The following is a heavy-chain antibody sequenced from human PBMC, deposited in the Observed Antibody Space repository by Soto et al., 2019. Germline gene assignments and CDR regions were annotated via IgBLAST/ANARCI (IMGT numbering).Heavy chain of an antibody. CDR3: ARDRVAAAGTGATGYYYYYYGMDV. CDR1: GDTFTGYY. CDR2: INPNSGGT. V-gene: IGHV1-2*04. Sequence: ASVKVCCKASGDTFTGYYMHWVRQAPGQGLEWMGWINPNSGGTNYAQKFQGWVTMTRDTSISTAYMELSRLRSDDTAVYYCARDRVAAAGTGATGYYYYYYGMDVWGQGTTVTVSS. D-gene: IGHD6-13*01. J-gene: IGHJ6*02.